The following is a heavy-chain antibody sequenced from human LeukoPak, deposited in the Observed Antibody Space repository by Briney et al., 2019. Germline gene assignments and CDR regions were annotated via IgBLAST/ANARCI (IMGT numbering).Heavy chain of an antibody. V-gene: IGHV3-7*01. CDR3: ARVAARDGYNDY. J-gene: IGHJ4*02. CDR2: IKQDGSEK. CDR1: GFTFSNYW. Sequence: GGSLRLSCVASGFTFSNYWMTWVRQAPGKGLEWVANIKQDGSEKYYVDSVKGRFTISRDNAKNSLYLQMNSLRAEDTAVYYCARVAARDGYNDYWGQGTLVTVSS. D-gene: IGHD5-24*01.